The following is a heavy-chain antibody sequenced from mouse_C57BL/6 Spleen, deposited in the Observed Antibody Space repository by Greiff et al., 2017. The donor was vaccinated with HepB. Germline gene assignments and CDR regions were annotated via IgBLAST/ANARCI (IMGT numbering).Heavy chain of an antibody. V-gene: IGHV1-81*01. Sequence: QVQLQQSGAELARPGASVKLSCKASGYTFTSYGISWVKQRTGQGLEWIGEIYPRSGNTYYNEKFKGKATLTADKSSSTAYMELRSLTSEDSAVYFCARWDYYGSSYRNYFDYWGQGTTLTVSS. CDR3: ARWDYYGSSYRNYFDY. CDR1: GYTFTSYG. J-gene: IGHJ2*01. CDR2: IYPRSGNT. D-gene: IGHD1-1*01.